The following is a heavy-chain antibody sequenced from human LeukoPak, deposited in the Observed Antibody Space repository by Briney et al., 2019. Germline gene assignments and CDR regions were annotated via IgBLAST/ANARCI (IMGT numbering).Heavy chain of an antibody. CDR1: GFTVSSNY. J-gene: IGHJ4*02. CDR3: ARGETAAVDF. Sequence: PGGSLRLSCAASGFTVSSNYMSWVRQAPGKGLECVSIIYSGGSICYADSVKGRFTISRDNSKNTLYLQMNSLRADDTSVYYCARGETAAVDFWGQGTLVTVSS. V-gene: IGHV3-66*01. D-gene: IGHD6-13*01. CDR2: IYSGGSI.